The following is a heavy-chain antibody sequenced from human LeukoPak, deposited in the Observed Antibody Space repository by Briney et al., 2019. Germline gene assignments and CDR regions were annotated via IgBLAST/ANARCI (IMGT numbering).Heavy chain of an antibody. CDR2: ITRDGSST. V-gene: IGHV3-74*01. CDR1: GLTFSSSW. D-gene: IGHD3-16*01. CDR3: ARDPGYESWSPFWGGMDV. Sequence: GGSLRLSCAASGLTFSSSWMHWVRQAPGKGLVWVSRITRDGSSTTYADSVKGRFTTSRDNAKNTLYLQMDSLRDDDTAVYYCARDPGYESWSPFWGGMDVWGNGTTVIASS. J-gene: IGHJ6*04.